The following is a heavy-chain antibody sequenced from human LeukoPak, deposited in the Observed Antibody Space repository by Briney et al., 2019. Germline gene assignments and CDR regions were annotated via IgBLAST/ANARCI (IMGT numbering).Heavy chain of an antibody. Sequence: GRSLRLSCAASGFTFDDYVMHWVRQAPGKGLEWVSGISWNSGSIGYADSVKGRFTISRDNAKNSLYLQMNSLRAEDTALYYCAKGGIAVTWGQGTLVTVSS. CDR3: AKGGIAVT. D-gene: IGHD6-19*01. J-gene: IGHJ5*02. V-gene: IGHV3-9*01. CDR2: ISWNSGSI. CDR1: GFTFDDYV.